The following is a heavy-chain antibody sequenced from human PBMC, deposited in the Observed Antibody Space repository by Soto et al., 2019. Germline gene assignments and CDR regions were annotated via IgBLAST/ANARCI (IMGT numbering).Heavy chain of an antibody. CDR3: ARAKVATIYVHRTNYYMDV. V-gene: IGHV4-31*03. Sequence: SETLSLTCTVSGGSISSGGYYWSWIRQHPGKGLEWIGYIYYSGSTYYNPSLKSRVTISVDTSKNQFSLKLSSVTAADTAVYYCARAKVATIYVHRTNYYMDVWGKGTTVTVSS. CDR2: IYYSGST. J-gene: IGHJ6*03. D-gene: IGHD5-12*01. CDR1: GGSISSGGYY.